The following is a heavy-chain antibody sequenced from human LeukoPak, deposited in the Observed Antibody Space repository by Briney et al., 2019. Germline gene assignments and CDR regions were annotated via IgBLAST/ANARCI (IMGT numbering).Heavy chain of an antibody. V-gene: IGHV4-59*01. CDR1: GGSISGYY. CDR2: IYSTGST. J-gene: IGHJ6*03. CDR3: ARVGRSGYEYYYYMDV. D-gene: IGHD5-12*01. Sequence: SETLSLTCTVSGGSISGYYWSWVRQSPEKGLESIGFIYSTGSTSYNPSLRSRVTISIDTSQNQFYLRLTSVTAADTAVYYCARVGRSGYEYYYYMDVWGKGTTVTISS.